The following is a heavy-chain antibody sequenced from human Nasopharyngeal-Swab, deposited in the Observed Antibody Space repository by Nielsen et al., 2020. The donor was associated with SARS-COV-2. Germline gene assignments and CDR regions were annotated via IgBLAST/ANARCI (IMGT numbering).Heavy chain of an antibody. V-gene: IGHV7-4-1*02. CDR2: INTNTGHP. J-gene: IGHJ6*02. Sequence: WVGQAPGQGLGWMGWINTNTGHPTYAQGFTGRFVFSLDTSVSTAYLQISSLKAEDTAVYNCARAGRGSSSWYVMDYYYGMDVWGQGTTVTVSS. CDR3: ARAGRGSSSWYVMDYYYGMDV. D-gene: IGHD6-13*01.